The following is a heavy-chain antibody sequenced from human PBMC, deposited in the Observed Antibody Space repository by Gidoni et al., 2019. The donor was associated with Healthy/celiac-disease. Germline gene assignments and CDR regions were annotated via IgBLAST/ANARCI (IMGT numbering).Heavy chain of an antibody. CDR1: GGSISSYY. CDR2: IYYSGST. J-gene: IGHJ6*02. D-gene: IGHD3-10*01. V-gene: IGHV4-59*01. CDR3: ARAPPSSGLWYYGMDV. Sequence: QVQLQQSGPGLVQPSETLSLTCTVSGGSISSYYWSWIRPPPGKGLECIGYIYYSGSTNYNPSLKSRVTISVDTSKNQFSLKLSSVTAADTAVYYCARAPPSSGLWYYGMDVWGQGTTVTVSS.